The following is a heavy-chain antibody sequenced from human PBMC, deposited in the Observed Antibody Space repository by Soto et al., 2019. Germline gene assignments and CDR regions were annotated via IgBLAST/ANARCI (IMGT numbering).Heavy chain of an antibody. Sequence: PGESLKISCKASGYSFTSYWIAWVRQTPGKGLEWMGIINPGNSDTRYSPSFQGQVTISADWPSGTTYLQLSSLKASDTGMYYCARLRRSSASGSYGMDVWGQGTTVTVSS. CDR2: INPGNSDT. CDR1: GYSFTSYW. J-gene: IGHJ6*02. V-gene: IGHV5-51*01. CDR3: ARLRRSSASGSYGMDV. D-gene: IGHD6-6*01.